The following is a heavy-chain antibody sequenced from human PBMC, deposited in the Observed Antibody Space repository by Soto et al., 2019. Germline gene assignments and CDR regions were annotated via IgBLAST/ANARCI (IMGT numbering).Heavy chain of an antibody. J-gene: IGHJ5*02. CDR3: ARDKGAGLMVYAIGGAWFDP. D-gene: IGHD2-8*01. Sequence: ASVKVSCKASGYTFTSYYMHWVRQAPGQGLEWMGIINPSGGSTSYAQKFQGRVAMTRDTSTSTVYMELSSLRSEDTAVYYCARDKGAGLMVYAIGGAWFDPWGQGTLVTVSS. CDR1: GYTFTSYY. CDR2: INPSGGST. V-gene: IGHV1-46*01.